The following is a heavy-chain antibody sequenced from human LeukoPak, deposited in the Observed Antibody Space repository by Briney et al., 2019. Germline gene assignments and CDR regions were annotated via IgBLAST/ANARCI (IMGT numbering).Heavy chain of an antibody. Sequence: GGSLRLSCAASELTFSGYWMNWVRQAPGKGLQWVGNIRQDGGQTHYSDSVKGRFTISRDNAKNSLYLQMNSLRAEDTALYYCAKGGGCSGGSCYGLGVHLQTLFDYWGQGTLVTVSS. J-gene: IGHJ4*02. V-gene: IGHV3-7*03. CDR2: IRQDGGQT. CDR1: ELTFSGYW. CDR3: AKGGGCSGGSCYGLGVHLQTLFDY. D-gene: IGHD2-15*01.